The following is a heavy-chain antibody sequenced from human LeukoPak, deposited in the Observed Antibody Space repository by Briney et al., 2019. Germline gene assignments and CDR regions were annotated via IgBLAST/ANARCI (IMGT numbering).Heavy chain of an antibody. D-gene: IGHD2-8*01. Sequence: GASVKVSCKASGYIFTSYGISWVRQAPGQGLEWMGWISAYNGNTNYAQKLQGRVTMTTDTSTSTAYMELRSLRSDDTAVYYCARDAIGVAGLTIDYWGQGTLVTVSS. CDR2: ISAYNGNT. J-gene: IGHJ4*02. V-gene: IGHV1-18*01. CDR3: ARDAIGVAGLTIDY. CDR1: GYIFTSYG.